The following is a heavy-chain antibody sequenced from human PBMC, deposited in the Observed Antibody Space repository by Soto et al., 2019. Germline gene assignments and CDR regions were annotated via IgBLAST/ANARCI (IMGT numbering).Heavy chain of an antibody. CDR3: AKDSISSSGWDYYYYMDV. CDR1: GFTFSSYA. J-gene: IGHJ6*03. CDR2: ISGSGGST. Sequence: EVQLLESGGGLVQPGGSLRLSCAASGFTFSSYAMSWVRQAPGKGLEWASAISGSGGSTYYTDSVKGRFTISRDNSKNTLYLQMNSLRAEDTAVYYCAKDSISSSGWDYYYYMDVWGKGTTVTVSS. V-gene: IGHV3-23*01. D-gene: IGHD6-19*01.